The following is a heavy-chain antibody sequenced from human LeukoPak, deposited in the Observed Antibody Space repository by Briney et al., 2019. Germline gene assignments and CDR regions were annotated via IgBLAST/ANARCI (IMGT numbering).Heavy chain of an antibody. J-gene: IGHJ3*02. D-gene: IGHD2-15*01. CDR3: ARGSQDIVVVVAATRDAFDI. CDR1: GGTFSSYA. CDR2: IIPIFGTA. V-gene: IGHV1-69*13. Sequence: ASVKVTCKASGGTFSSYAISWVRQAPGQGLEWMGGIIPIFGTANYAQKFQGRVTITADESTSTAYMELSSLRSEDTAVYYCARGSQDIVVVVAATRDAFDIWGQGTMVTVSS.